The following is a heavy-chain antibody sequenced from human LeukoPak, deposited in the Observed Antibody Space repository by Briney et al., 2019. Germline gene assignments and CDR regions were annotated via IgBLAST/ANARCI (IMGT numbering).Heavy chain of an antibody. CDR2: ISSSGSTI. D-gene: IGHD4-11*01. CDR3: ARDHHNLQQLGSFDY. CDR1: GFTFSSYE. V-gene: IGHV3-48*03. J-gene: IGHJ4*02. Sequence: GGSLRLSCAASGFTFSSYEMNWVRQAPGKGLEWVSYISSSGSTIYYADSVKGRFTISRDNAKNSLYLQMNSLRAEDTAVYYCARDHHNLQQLGSFDYWGQGTLVTVSS.